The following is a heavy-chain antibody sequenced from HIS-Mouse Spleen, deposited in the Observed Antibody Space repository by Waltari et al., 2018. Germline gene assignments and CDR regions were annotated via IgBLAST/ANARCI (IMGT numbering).Heavy chain of an antibody. V-gene: IGHV4-39*07. CDR2: IHYSGST. D-gene: IGHD6-13*01. CDR1: GGFISSSRYH. Sequence: QLQLQESVPGLVKPSETLSLTCTVSGGFISSSRYHWGWIRQPPGKGLEWIGSIHYSGSTYYNPSLKSRVTISVDTSKNQFSLKLSSVTAADTAVYYCAREIPYSSSWYDWYFDLWGRGTLVTVSS. CDR3: AREIPYSSSWYDWYFDL. J-gene: IGHJ2*01.